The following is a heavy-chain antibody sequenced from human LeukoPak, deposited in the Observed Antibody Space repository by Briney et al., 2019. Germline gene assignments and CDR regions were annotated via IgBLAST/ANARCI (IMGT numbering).Heavy chain of an antibody. CDR3: AKDPDYDFWSGYYLRLTGFDY. CDR1: GFTFSSYA. CDR2: ISCSGGST. V-gene: IGHV3-23*01. J-gene: IGHJ4*02. D-gene: IGHD3-3*01. Sequence: PGGSLRLSCAASGFTFSSYAMSWVRQAPGKGLEWVSAISCSGGSTYYADSVKGRFTISRDNSKNTLYLQMNSLRAEDTAVYYCAKDPDYDFWSGYYLRLTGFDYWGQGTLVTVSS.